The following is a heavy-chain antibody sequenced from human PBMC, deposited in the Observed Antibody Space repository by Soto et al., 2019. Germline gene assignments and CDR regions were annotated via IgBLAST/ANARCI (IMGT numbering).Heavy chain of an antibody. CDR3: AREGVRGMCV. Sequence: QVQLLQSGAEVKKPGASEKVSCKASGYTFTSYYINWVRQATGQGLEWMGWMNPNSGNTGYAQKLQGRITMTRNTSISTAYIELSSLRSEDTAVYYCAREGVRGMCVWGQGTTVTVSS. CDR1: GYTFTSYY. CDR2: MNPNSGNT. J-gene: IGHJ6*02. V-gene: IGHV1-8*01. D-gene: IGHD3-16*01.